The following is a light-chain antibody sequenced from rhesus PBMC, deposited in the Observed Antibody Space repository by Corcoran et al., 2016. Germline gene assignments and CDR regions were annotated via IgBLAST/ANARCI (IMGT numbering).Light chain of an antibody. CDR2: GAS. V-gene: IGKV3-24*04. J-gene: IGKJ2*01. CDR1: QSVSSY. Sequence: EIEMTQSPVTLALSPGERATLPCRASQSVSSYLVWYQQKPGQAPRVLLYGASPRATGTPGRFRGSGSGTEVTLTISSLGPEDVGLYFCLQSSRWPYSFGQGTKVEIK. CDR3: LQSSRWPYS.